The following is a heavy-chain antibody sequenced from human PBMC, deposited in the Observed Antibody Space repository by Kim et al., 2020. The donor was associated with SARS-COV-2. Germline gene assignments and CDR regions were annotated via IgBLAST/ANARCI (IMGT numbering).Heavy chain of an antibody. CDR3: ARDRYCSSTSCYFDY. Sequence: GGSLRLSCEASGFSFSSYSMNWVRQAPGKGLEWVSSISSSSSYIYYADSVKGRFTISRDNAKNSLYLQMNSLRAEDKAVYYCARDRYCSSTSCYFDYWGQGTLVTVSS. CDR2: ISSSSSYI. D-gene: IGHD2-2*01. V-gene: IGHV3-21*01. CDR1: GFSFSSYS. J-gene: IGHJ4*02.